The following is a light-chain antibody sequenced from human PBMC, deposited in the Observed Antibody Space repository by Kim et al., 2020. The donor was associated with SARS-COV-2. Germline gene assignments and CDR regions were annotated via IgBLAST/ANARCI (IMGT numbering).Light chain of an antibody. CDR2: GAS. J-gene: IGKJ4*01. CDR1: QSVSSN. Sequence: APVERPALSCRASQSVSSNLAWYQQKPGQAPRLLVYGASTRATGIPARFSGSGSGTEFTLTISSLQSEDFAVYYCQQYNNLPPLTFGGGTKV. V-gene: IGKV3-15*01. CDR3: QQYNNLPPLT.